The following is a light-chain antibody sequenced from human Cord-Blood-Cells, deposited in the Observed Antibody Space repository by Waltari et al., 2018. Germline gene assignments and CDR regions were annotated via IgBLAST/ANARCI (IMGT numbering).Light chain of an antibody. J-gene: IGLJ2*01. CDR3: SSYTSSSPV. CDR1: SSVVGGYNY. Sequence: QFALTQPASVSGSPGQSITISRTGTSSVVGGYNYVSWYQQHPGKAPKLMTYDVSNRPSGVSNRFSGSKSGNTASLTISGLQAEDEADYYCSSYTSSSPVFGGGTKLTVL. V-gene: IGLV2-14*01. CDR2: DVS.